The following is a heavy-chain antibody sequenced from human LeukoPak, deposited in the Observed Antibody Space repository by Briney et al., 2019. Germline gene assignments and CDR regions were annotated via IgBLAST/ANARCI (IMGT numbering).Heavy chain of an antibody. D-gene: IGHD6-19*01. CDR2: IIPIFGTA. CDR1: GGTFSSSA. CDR3: ARQQIAVAGTPVWFDP. V-gene: IGHV1-69*05. Sequence: ASEKVSCKASGGTFSSSAISWVRQAPGQGLEWMGGIIPIFGTANYAQKFQGRVTITTDESTSTAYMELSSLRSEDTAVYYCARQQIAVAGTPVWFDPWGQGTLVPVSS. J-gene: IGHJ5*02.